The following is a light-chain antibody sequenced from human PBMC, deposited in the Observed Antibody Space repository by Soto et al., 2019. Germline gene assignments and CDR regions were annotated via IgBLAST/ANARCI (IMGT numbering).Light chain of an antibody. Sequence: QSALTQPASVSGSPGQSITISCTGTSSDVGGYNYVSWYQQHPGKAPKLMIYDVSNRPSGVSNRFSGSKSGNKASLTISGLQAEDEADYYCSSYTSRSTYVVFGGGTKLTVL. CDR2: DVS. CDR1: SSDVGGYNY. CDR3: SSYTSRSTYVV. J-gene: IGLJ2*01. V-gene: IGLV2-14*01.